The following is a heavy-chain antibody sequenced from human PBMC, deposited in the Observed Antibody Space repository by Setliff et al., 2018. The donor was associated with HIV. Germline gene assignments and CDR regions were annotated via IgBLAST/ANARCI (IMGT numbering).Heavy chain of an antibody. CDR3: AREIRAGDYPPYNYYFYMDV. V-gene: IGHV3-20*04. J-gene: IGHJ6*03. CDR1: GFTFNNNG. CDR2: ITSNGGRT. D-gene: IGHD4-17*01. Sequence: TGGSLRLSCAASGFTFNNNGMSWVRQAPGKGLEWVSGITSNGGRTGYADSVKGRFTISRDNAKNSLFLQMNSLRAEDTALYYCAREIRAGDYPPYNYYFYMDVWGKGTTVTVSS.